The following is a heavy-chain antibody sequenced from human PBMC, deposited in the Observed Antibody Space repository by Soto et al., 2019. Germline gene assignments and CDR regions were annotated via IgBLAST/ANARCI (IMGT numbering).Heavy chain of an antibody. Sequence: QLQLQESGSGLVKPSQTLSLTCAVSGGCISSGNSYSWSWIRQPPGTGLEWIGSISHTGSTSYNPSLTGRVTMSVANSMNQFPRKLSSVTAADMAVYFCARAVAPYLGTWSDPWGPGTLVIVSS. J-gene: IGHJ5*02. CDR1: GGCISSGNSYS. CDR2: ISHTGST. V-gene: IGHV4-30-2*01. D-gene: IGHD3-16*01. CDR3: ARAVAPYLGTWSDP.